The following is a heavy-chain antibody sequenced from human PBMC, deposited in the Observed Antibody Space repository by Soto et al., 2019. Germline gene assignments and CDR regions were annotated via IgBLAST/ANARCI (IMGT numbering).Heavy chain of an antibody. D-gene: IGHD5-18*01. CDR1: GGSFSGYY. Sequence: QVQLQQWGAGLLKPAETLSLTCAVYGGSFSGYYWSLLRQPPGKGLEWTGEINHSASTNYNPSLKSRVTISVDTSKNQFSLKLRSVTAADTAVYYWARGRRQLWLNYYYGMDVWGQGTTVTVSS. CDR2: INHSAST. V-gene: IGHV4-34*01. J-gene: IGHJ6*02. CDR3: ARGRRQLWLNYYYGMDV.